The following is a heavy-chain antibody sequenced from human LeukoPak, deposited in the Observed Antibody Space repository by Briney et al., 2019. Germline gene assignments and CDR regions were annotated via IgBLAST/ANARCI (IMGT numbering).Heavy chain of an antibody. CDR3: LTIVESVASDI. V-gene: IGHV3-74*01. CDR2: INPDGKST. CDR1: GFTFSKYW. J-gene: IGHJ3*02. D-gene: IGHD1-26*01. Sequence: PGGSLRLSCVASGFTFSKYWLHWVRQAPGKGLVWVSRINPDGKSTSYADSVKGRFTISRDDAKKTLYLQMNSLRAEDTAVYYCLTIVESVASDIWGQGTMVTVSS.